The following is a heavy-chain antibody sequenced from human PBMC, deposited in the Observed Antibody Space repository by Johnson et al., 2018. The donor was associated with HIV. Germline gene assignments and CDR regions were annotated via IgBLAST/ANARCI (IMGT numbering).Heavy chain of an antibody. D-gene: IGHD2-21*02. J-gene: IGHJ3*02. Sequence: QVQLVESGGGLVQPGGSLRLSCAASGFTFSDYYMSWIRQAPGKGLEWVAVISYDGSKRYYEDSVKGRFTISRDNSKNTLYLQMNSLRAEDTAVYYCANDRWRPGTPAALVIWGQGTMVTVSS. CDR2: ISYDGSKR. V-gene: IGHV3-30*18. CDR3: ANDRWRPGTPAALVI. CDR1: GFTFSDYY.